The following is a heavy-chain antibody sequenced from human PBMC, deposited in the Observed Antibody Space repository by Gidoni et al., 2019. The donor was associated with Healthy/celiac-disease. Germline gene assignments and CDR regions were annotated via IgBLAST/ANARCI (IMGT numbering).Heavy chain of an antibody. V-gene: IGHV1-18*01. CDR3: ARMGRDYGDYRLFDY. J-gene: IGHJ4*02. Sequence: QVQLVQSGAEVKKPGDSVKVSCKASGYTFTSYGISWVRQAPGQGLEWMGWISSYKGNTNYAQKLQGRVTMTTDTSTSTAYMELRSLRSDDTAVYYCARMGRDYGDYRLFDYWGQGTLVTVSS. CDR2: ISSYKGNT. D-gene: IGHD4-17*01. CDR1: GYTFTSYG.